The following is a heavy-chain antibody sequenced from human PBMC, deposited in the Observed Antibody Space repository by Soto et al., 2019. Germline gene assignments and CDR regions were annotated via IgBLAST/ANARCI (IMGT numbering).Heavy chain of an antibody. J-gene: IGHJ3*02. CDR3: ARVGRRGFGELHRADAFDI. Sequence: PGGSLRLSCAASGFTFSSYWMSWVRQAPGKGLEWVANIKQDGSEKYYVDSVKGRFTISRDNAKNSLYLQMNSLRAEDTAVYYCARVGRRGFGELHRADAFDIWGQGTVVTVSS. V-gene: IGHV3-7*01. D-gene: IGHD3-10*01. CDR2: IKQDGSEK. CDR1: GFTFSSYW.